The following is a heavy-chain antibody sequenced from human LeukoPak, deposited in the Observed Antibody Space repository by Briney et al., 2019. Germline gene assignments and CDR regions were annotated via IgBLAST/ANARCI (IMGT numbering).Heavy chain of an antibody. D-gene: IGHD3-22*01. CDR3: ARLYYDSSGYYQICYFDY. CDR2: IYYSGST. Sequence: PSETLSLTCTVSGGSISSSSYYWGWIRQPPGTGLEWIGSIYYSGSTYYNPSLKSRVTISVDTSKNQFSLNLGSVTAADTAVYYCARLYYDSSGYYQICYFDYWGQGTLVTVSS. CDR1: GGSISSSSYY. V-gene: IGHV4-39*01. J-gene: IGHJ4*02.